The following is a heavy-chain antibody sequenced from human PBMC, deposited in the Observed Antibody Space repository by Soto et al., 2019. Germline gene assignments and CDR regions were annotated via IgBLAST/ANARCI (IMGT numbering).Heavy chain of an antibody. V-gene: IGHV3-30-3*01. CDR1: GFTFSSYA. J-gene: IGHJ4*02. CDR2: ISYDGSNK. Sequence: QVQLVESGGGVVQPGRSLRLSCAASGFTFSSYAMHWVRQAPGKGLEWVAVISYDGSNKYYADSVKGRFTISRDNSKNTLYLQMNSLRAEDTAVYYCARGIYSSGPVTFDYWGQGTLVTVSS. CDR3: ARGIYSSGPVTFDY. D-gene: IGHD6-19*01.